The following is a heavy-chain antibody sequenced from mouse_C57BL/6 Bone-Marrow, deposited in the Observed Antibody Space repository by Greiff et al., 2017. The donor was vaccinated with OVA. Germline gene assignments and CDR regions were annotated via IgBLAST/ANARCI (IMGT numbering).Heavy chain of an antibody. CDR2: IYPGDGST. CDR1: GYTFTSYA. J-gene: IGHJ1*03. CDR3: ERDWDGVYWYFDV. Sequence: QVQLQQSGPELVQPGASVKLSCKASGYTFTSYAINWVKQRPGQGLEWIGWIYPGDGSTKYNEKFKGKGTLTVDTSSSTAYMELHSLTSEDSAVYFCERDWDGVYWYFDVWGTGTTGTASS. V-gene: IGHV1-85*01. D-gene: IGHD4-1*01.